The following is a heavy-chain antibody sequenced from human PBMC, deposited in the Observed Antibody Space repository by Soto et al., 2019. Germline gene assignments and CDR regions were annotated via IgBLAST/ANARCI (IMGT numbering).Heavy chain of an antibody. J-gene: IGHJ4*02. CDR2: ISFDGSTT. D-gene: IGHD5-18*01. CDR1: GFTFSSYW. Sequence: GGSLRLSCAASGFTFSSYWMHWVRQASGKGLVWVSRISFDGSTTTYADSVKGRFTISRDNAKNTLYLQMNSLRAEDTAVYYCARGGAHTAMANEYWGQGALVTV. CDR3: ARGGAHTAMANEY. V-gene: IGHV3-74*01.